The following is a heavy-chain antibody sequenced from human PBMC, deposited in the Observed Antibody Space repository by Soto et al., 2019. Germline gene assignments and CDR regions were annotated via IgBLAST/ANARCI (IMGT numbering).Heavy chain of an antibody. Sequence: SGPTLVNAAQSLTLACTFSGFSLSTSGVGVGWGRQPPGKALEWLALIYSNDDKRFSTSMKSRLTITKDTSKNQVVLTMPTMDPADTATYYCTHMSGSGLYGMDVWGQGTTVTVYS. CDR3: THMSGSGLYGMDV. D-gene: IGHD3-10*01. V-gene: IGHV2-5*01. CDR2: IYSNDDK. J-gene: IGHJ6*02. CDR1: GFSLSTSGVG.